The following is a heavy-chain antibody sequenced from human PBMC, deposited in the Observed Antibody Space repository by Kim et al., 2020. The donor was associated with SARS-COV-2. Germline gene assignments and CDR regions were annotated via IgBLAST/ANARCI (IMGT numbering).Heavy chain of an antibody. Sequence: GGSLRLSCAASGFTFSDYYMSWIRQAPGKGLEWVSYISSSSSYTNYADSVKGRFTISRDNAKNSLYLQMNSLRAEDTAVYYCARATRGDYLEYWGQGTLVTVSS. CDR2: ISSSSSYT. D-gene: IGHD2-15*01. CDR3: ARATRGDYLEY. V-gene: IGHV3-11*05. CDR1: GFTFSDYY. J-gene: IGHJ4*02.